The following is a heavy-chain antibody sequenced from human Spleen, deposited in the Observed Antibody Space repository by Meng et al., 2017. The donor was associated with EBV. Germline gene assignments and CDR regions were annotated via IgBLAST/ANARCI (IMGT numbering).Heavy chain of an antibody. CDR2: INHSGTT. D-gene: IGHD6-13*01. J-gene: IGHJ4*02. CDR1: GVSFSDFY. CDR3: ARVRLAAGTYYFDY. V-gene: IGHV4-34*01. Sequence: VPLEQCVAGLLKPSATLSLTCAVYGVSFSDFYWSWIRQPPGKGLEWIGEINHSGTTNYNPSLKSRLTISVDTSKNQFSLKMNSVTAADTAVYYCARVRLAAGTYYFDYWGQGTLVTGSS.